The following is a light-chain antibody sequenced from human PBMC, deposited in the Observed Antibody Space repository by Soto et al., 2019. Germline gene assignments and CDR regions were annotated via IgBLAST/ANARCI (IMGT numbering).Light chain of an antibody. V-gene: IGKV3-20*01. Sequence: EIVLTQSPGTLSLAPGERATLSCRASQSVSRSYLAWYQQKPGQAPRLLMYAASSRATGIPDRFSGSGSGTDFSLTISRLEPGDFAVYYCQQYGSSPRTFGQGTKVDIK. CDR3: QQYGSSPRT. CDR1: QSVSRSY. J-gene: IGKJ1*01. CDR2: AAS.